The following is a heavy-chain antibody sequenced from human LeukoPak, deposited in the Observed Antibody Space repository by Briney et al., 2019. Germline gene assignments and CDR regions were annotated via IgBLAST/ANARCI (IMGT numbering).Heavy chain of an antibody. CDR3: ARVPSTGYYSDYYFDY. J-gene: IGHJ4*02. CDR2: ITSGSSYI. V-gene: IGHV3-21*01. Sequence: GGSLRLSCAASGFTFSSYNMNWVRQAPGQGLEWVSSITSGSSYIYYADSVKGRFTISRDNAKNSLYLQMNSLRAEDTAVYYCARVPSTGYYSDYYFDYWGQGTRVTVSS. CDR1: GFTFSSYN. D-gene: IGHD3-9*01.